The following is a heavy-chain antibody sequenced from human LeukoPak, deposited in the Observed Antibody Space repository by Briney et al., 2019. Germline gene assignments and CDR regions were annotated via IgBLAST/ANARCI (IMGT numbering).Heavy chain of an antibody. D-gene: IGHD5/OR15-5a*01. CDR2: ISSSSSYI. Sequence: GGSLRLSCAASGFTFISYSLNWVRQAPGKGLEWVSSISSSSSYIYYADSVKGRFTISRDNAKNSLYLQMNSLRAEDTAVYYCARDSVQIRHNFKFWHAFDIWGQGTMVTVSS. V-gene: IGHV3-21*01. CDR1: GFTFISYS. J-gene: IGHJ3*02. CDR3: ARDSVQIRHNFKFWHAFDI.